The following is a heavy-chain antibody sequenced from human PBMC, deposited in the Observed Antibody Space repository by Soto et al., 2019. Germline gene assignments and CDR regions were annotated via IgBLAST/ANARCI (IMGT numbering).Heavy chain of an antibody. D-gene: IGHD4-17*01. Sequence: GESLKISCKGSGYSFTSYWIGWVRQMPGKGLEWMGIIYPGDSDTRYSPSFQGQVTIPAEKSISTAYLQWSSLKASDTAMYYCARLRAYGDYDYYYGMDVWGQGTTVTAP. CDR3: ARLRAYGDYDYYYGMDV. CDR2: IYPGDSDT. CDR1: GYSFTSYW. J-gene: IGHJ6*02. V-gene: IGHV5-51*01.